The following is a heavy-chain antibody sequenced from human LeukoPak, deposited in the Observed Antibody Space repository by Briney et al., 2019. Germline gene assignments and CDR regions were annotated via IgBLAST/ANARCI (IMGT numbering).Heavy chain of an antibody. D-gene: IGHD6-13*01. J-gene: IGHJ5*02. CDR3: ACLAAAEAVP. Sequence: GGSLRLSCAASGFTFSSCSMNWVRQAPGKGLEWVSSISSSSSYIYYADSVKGRFTISRDNAKNSLYLQMNSLRAEDTAVYYCACLAAAEAVPWGQGTLVTVSS. V-gene: IGHV3-21*01. CDR1: GFTFSSCS. CDR2: ISSSSSYI.